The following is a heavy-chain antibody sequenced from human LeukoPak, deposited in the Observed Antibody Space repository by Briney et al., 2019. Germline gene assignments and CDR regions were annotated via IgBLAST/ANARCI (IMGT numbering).Heavy chain of an antibody. D-gene: IGHD3-22*01. CDR2: ISSSSSYI. Sequence: PGGSLRLSCAASGFTFSSYSMNWVRQAPGKGLEWVSSISSSSSYIYYADSVKGRFTISRDNAKNSLYLQMNSLRAEDTAVYYCARETVSGVVADAFDIWGQGTMVTVSS. CDR1: GFTFSSYS. CDR3: ARETVSGVVADAFDI. V-gene: IGHV3-21*01. J-gene: IGHJ3*02.